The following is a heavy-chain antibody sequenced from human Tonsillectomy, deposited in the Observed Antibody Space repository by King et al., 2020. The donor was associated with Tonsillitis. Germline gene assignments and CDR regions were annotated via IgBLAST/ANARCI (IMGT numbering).Heavy chain of an antibody. CDR3: ARDFYSRFYFYYGMDV. CDR2: ISYDGSNK. V-gene: IGHV3-30-3*01. Sequence: VQLVESGGGVVQPGRSLRLSCAASGFIFSRNAMHWVRQAPGKGLEWVALISYDGSNKHYADSVKGRFTISRDNSKNTLYLQMNRLRAEDTAVYYCARDFYSRFYFYYGMDVWGQGTMVTVSS. J-gene: IGHJ6*02. CDR1: GFIFSRNA. D-gene: IGHD6-13*01.